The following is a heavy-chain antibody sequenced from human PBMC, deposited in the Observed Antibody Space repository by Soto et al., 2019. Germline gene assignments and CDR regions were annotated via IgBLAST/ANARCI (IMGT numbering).Heavy chain of an antibody. CDR3: ARVLIAVAGTLSAFDI. CDR1: SISTYY. J-gene: IGHJ3*02. D-gene: IGHD6-19*01. V-gene: IGHV4-59*12. CDR2: IYYIGTT. Sequence: SETLSLTCNVDSISTYYWNWIRQPPGKGLEWIGYIYYIGTTNYNPSLKSRVTISVDKSKNQFSLKLRSVTAADTAVYYCARVLIAVAGTLSAFDIWGQGTLVTVSS.